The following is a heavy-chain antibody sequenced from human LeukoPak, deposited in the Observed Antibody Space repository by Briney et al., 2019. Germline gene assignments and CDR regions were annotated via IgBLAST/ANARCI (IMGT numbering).Heavy chain of an antibody. Sequence: GGSLRLSCAASGFTVSSNYMSWVRQAPGKGLEWVSVVYSGGSTYYADSVKGRFTIFRDNAKNTVYLQMNSLRAEDTAVYYCARGAWTAYYLDYWGQGTLVAVSS. CDR3: ARGAWTAYYLDY. CDR2: VYSGGST. V-gene: IGHV3-53*01. D-gene: IGHD3/OR15-3a*01. CDR1: GFTVSSNY. J-gene: IGHJ4*02.